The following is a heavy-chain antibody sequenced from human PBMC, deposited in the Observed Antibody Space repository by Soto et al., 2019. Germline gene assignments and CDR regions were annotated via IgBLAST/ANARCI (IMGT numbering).Heavy chain of an antibody. V-gene: IGHV4-34*01. J-gene: IGHJ4*02. CDR3: ARDRQRGYCTGDSCYSYFDY. CDR2: INHGGYT. D-gene: IGHD2-15*01. Sequence: QVQLQQWGAGLLKPSETLSLTWAIYGGPFSGYYWNWIRQPPGKGLEWIGEINHGGYTNYNPSLKSRVTMSVDTSKNQFSLKLTSVTAADTAVYYCARDRQRGYCTGDSCYSYFDYWGQGTQVIVSS. CDR1: GGPFSGYY.